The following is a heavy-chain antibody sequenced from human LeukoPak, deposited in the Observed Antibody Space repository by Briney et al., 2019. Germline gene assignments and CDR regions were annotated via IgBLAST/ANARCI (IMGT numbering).Heavy chain of an antibody. Sequence: GESLKISCKGSGYSFTTYWIAWVRQMPGKGLEWMGIIYPGDSDTRYSPSFQGQVTISADKPISTAYLQWSSLKASDTAMYYCARRVGATTSRAFDIWGQGTMVTVSS. CDR3: ARRVGATTSRAFDI. J-gene: IGHJ3*02. D-gene: IGHD1-26*01. V-gene: IGHV5-51*01. CDR1: GYSFTTYW. CDR2: IYPGDSDT.